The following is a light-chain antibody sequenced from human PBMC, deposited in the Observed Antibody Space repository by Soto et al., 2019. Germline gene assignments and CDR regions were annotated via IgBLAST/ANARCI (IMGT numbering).Light chain of an antibody. CDR2: EVS. J-gene: IGLJ2*01. CDR1: SSDVGGYNY. Sequence: QSVLTQPPSASGSPGQSVTISCTGTSSDVGGYNYVSWYQQHPGKAPKLMIYEVSERPSGVPDRFSGSKSGNTASLTVSGLQAEDEADYYRSSYAGSNNVIFGGGTKVTVL. CDR3: SSYAGSNNVI. V-gene: IGLV2-8*01.